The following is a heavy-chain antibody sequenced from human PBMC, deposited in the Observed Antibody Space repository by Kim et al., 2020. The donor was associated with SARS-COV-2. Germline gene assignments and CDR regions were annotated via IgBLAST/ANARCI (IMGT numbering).Heavy chain of an antibody. J-gene: IGHJ6*02. D-gene: IGHD3-10*01. Sequence: GGSLRLSCAASGFTFSTYGMHWVRQAPGEGLEWVAVIWSDGSKKYYADSMKGRFTISRDNSKNTLYLQMNSLRGEDTAVYYCARENMYHYGSGDRDDPWVPETSWYYYYGMDVWGQGTTVTVSS. CDR1: GFTFSTYG. CDR2: IWSDGSKK. V-gene: IGHV3-33*01. CDR3: ARENMYHYGSGDRDDPWVPETSWYYYYGMDV.